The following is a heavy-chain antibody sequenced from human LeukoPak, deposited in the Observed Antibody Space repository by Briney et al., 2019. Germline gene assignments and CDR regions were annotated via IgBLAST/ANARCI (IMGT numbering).Heavy chain of an antibody. CDR2: IYGGGST. D-gene: IGHD2-21*01. V-gene: IGHV3-53*04. CDR1: GFTVNSNY. J-gene: IGHJ5*02. CDR3: ARDLRSCSGGECYEYKWFDP. Sequence: SGGSLTLSCGASGFTVNSNYMAWVRQAPGKGLEWVAFIYGGGSTHYTDSARNGFTISSHTSNNTLYPQIGSMRPQHTAAYYCARDLRSCSGGECYEYKWFDPWGQGTLVTVSS.